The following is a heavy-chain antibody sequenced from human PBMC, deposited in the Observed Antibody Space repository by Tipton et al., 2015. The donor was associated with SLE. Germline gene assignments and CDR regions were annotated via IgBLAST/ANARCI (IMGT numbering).Heavy chain of an antibody. V-gene: IGHV4-34*01. CDR1: GGSFSGYY. J-gene: IGHJ4*02. CDR2: INHSGST. CDR3: ARDHDGDLDY. Sequence: TLSLTCAVYGGSFSGYYWSWIRQPPGKGLEWTGEINHSGSTNYNPSLKSRVTISVDTSKNQFSLKLSSVTAADTAVYYCARDHDGDLDYWGQGTLVTVSS. D-gene: IGHD4-17*01.